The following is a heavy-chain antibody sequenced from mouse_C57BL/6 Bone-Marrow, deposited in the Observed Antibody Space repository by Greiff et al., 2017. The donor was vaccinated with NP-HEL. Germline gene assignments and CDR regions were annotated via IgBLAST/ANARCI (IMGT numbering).Heavy chain of an antibody. J-gene: IGHJ4*01. Sequence: EVKLVESGGGLVKPGGSLKLSCAASGFTFSDYGMHWVRQAPEKGLEWVAYISSGSSTIYYADTVKGRFTISRDNAKNTLFLQMTSLRSEDTAMYYCARARGVYYCAMDYWGQGTSVTVSS. CDR3: ARARGVYYCAMDY. CDR2: ISSGSSTI. V-gene: IGHV5-17*01. CDR1: GFTFSDYG.